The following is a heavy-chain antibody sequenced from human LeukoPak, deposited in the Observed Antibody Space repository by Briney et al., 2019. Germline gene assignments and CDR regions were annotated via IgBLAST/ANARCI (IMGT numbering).Heavy chain of an antibody. Sequence: SETLSLTCTVSGGSISSYYWSWIRQPPGKGLEWIGYIYYSGSTNHNPSLKSRVTISVDTSKNQFSLKLSSVTAADTAVYYCARSYCSSTSCYDAFDIWGQGTMVTVSS. CDR2: IYYSGST. CDR3: ARSYCSSTSCYDAFDI. CDR1: GGSISSYY. V-gene: IGHV4-59*01. D-gene: IGHD2-2*01. J-gene: IGHJ3*02.